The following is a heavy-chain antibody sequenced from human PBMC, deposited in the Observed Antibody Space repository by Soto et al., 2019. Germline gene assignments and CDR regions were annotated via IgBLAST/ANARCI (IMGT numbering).Heavy chain of an antibody. Sequence: QVQLVQAGAEVKKPGSSVKVSCKASGDTFRKYAVTWVRQAPVQGLEWMGTIIPLFSTRYAQKFQGRVTMTADESTSTVYMDMSSLKSDDTDDYYCARDPGIAVVGRGTSFEHWGQGTLVTVSS. D-gene: IGHD6-19*01. CDR1: GDTFRKYA. CDR3: ARDPGIAVVGRGTSFEH. V-gene: IGHV1-69*15. J-gene: IGHJ4*02. CDR2: IIPLFST.